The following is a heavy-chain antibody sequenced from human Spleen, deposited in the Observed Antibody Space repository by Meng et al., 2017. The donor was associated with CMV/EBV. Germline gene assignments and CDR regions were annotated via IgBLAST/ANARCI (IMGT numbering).Heavy chain of an antibody. CDR3: ARAPGLPRYYYGSGSPYYFDY. CDR1: SNL. V-gene: IGHV4-4*02. D-gene: IGHD3-10*01. CDR2: INHSGST. J-gene: IGHJ4*02. Sequence: SNLWTWVRQVPGKGLEWIGEINHSGSTNYNPSLKSRVTISVDTSKNQFSLKLSSVTAADTAVYYCARAPGLPRYYYGSGSPYYFDYWGQGTLVTVSS.